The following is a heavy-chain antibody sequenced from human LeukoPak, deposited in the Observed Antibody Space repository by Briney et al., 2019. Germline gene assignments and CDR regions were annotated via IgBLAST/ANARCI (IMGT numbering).Heavy chain of an antibody. CDR3: TRLKYYYYYMDV. CDR1: TFTFSGSA. CDR2: IRSKANSYAT. Sequence: PGGSLRLSCAASTFTFSGSAMHWVRQASGKGLEWVGRIRSKANSYATAYAASVKGRFTISRDDSKNTAYLQMNSLKTEDTAVYYCTRLKYYYYYMDVWGKGTTVTVSS. V-gene: IGHV3-73*01. J-gene: IGHJ6*03.